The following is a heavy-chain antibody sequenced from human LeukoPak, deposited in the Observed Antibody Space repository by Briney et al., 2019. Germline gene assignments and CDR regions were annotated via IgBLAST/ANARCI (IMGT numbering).Heavy chain of an antibody. D-gene: IGHD1-7*01. CDR1: GFTFNTYS. CDR2: ISRTSESI. J-gene: IGHJ5*02. V-gene: IGHV3-21*01. Sequence: GGSLRLSCAASGFTFNTYSMSWVRQAPGKGLEWVAIISRTSESIFYADSLKGRFTISRDNAKNSLYLQMNGLRAEDTAAYYCARGATDTTRWFDPWGQGTLVIVSS. CDR3: ARGATDTTRWFDP.